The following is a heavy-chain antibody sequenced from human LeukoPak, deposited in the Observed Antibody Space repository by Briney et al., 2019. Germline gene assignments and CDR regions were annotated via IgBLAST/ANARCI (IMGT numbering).Heavy chain of an antibody. CDR2: VNSDGSST. V-gene: IGHV3-74*01. Sequence: PGGSLRLSCAASGFTFSSYWLHWVRQAPGKGLVWVSRVNSDGSSTNYADSVEGRFTVSRDNAKNTLFLQMNSLRVEDTALYYCVSGDYGNYWGQGTLATVSS. J-gene: IGHJ4*02. CDR3: VSGDYGNY. CDR1: GFTFSSYW. D-gene: IGHD4-17*01.